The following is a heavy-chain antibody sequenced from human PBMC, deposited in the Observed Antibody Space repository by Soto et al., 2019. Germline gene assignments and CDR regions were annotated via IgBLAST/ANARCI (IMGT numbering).Heavy chain of an antibody. CDR3: ARERRIYYDSSGPLDY. J-gene: IGHJ4*02. Sequence: QVQLVQSGAEVKKPGSSVKVSCKASGGSFSSYGITWVRQAPGQGLEWMGGIIPNFDTANYAQRLQGRVTITADKSTSTAYMDLSSLRSEDTAVYYCARERRIYYDSSGPLDYWGQGTLVTVSS. CDR1: GGSFSSYG. D-gene: IGHD3-22*01. V-gene: IGHV1-69*06. CDR2: IIPNFDTA.